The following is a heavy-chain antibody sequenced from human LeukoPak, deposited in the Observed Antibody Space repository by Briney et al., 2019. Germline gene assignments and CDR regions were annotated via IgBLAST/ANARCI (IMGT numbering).Heavy chain of an antibody. CDR1: GFTFSNYP. Sequence: GGSLRLSCAASGFTFSNYPMHWVRQAPGKEPEYVSAITSDGERTFYANSVQGRFGISRDNSKNTLYVQMGSLRPGDTAVYYCARVGSWDAYDIWGQGTMVTVSS. J-gene: IGHJ3*02. V-gene: IGHV3-64*01. CDR2: ITSDGERT. CDR3: ARVGSWDAYDI. D-gene: IGHD1-26*01.